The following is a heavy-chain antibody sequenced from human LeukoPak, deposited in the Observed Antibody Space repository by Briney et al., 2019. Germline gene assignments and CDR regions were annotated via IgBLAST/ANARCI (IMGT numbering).Heavy chain of an antibody. CDR2: ISHDGMNK. CDR1: GFTFSKYD. Sequence: GGSLRLSCSASGFTFSKYDMHWVRQAPGKGLEWLAVISHDGMNKRYVDSVKGRFSVSRDNSKNTLYLQMNSLRAEDTAVYYCARNSGSYSVDYWGRGSLVTVSS. CDR3: ARNSGSYSVDY. V-gene: IGHV3-30*03. J-gene: IGHJ4*02. D-gene: IGHD2-15*01.